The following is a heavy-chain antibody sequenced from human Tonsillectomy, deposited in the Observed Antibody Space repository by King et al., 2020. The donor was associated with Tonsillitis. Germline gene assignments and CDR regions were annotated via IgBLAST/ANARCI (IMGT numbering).Heavy chain of an antibody. CDR2: IHTSGTT. CDR3: AGGTTVTHF. Sequence: QLQESGPGLVKPSETLSLTCTVSGGSITSYYWSWIRQPAGKGLEWIGRIHTSGTTNYNPSLKSRVTMSVDTSKNQFSLKLNSVTAADTAVYYYAGGTTVTHFWGQGTLVTVSS. J-gene: IGHJ4*02. CDR1: GGSITSYY. D-gene: IGHD4-17*01. V-gene: IGHV4-4*07.